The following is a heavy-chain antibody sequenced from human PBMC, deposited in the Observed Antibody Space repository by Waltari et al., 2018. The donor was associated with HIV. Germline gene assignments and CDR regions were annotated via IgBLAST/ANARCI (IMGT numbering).Heavy chain of an antibody. Sequence: QVRLVQSGAEAQKPGASMKVSCKASGHTFTMPYMHWVRPAPGQGLEWKGTINPAINITSNAQKFQGRVTVTWDTSTTTFDMVLRSLRSEDTAVYYCARGQWLAGGEDGGFDIWGQGTMVTVSS. D-gene: IGHD6-19*01. CDR3: ARGQWLAGGEDGGFDI. V-gene: IGHV1-46*01. CDR2: INPAINIT. J-gene: IGHJ3*02. CDR1: GHTFTMPY.